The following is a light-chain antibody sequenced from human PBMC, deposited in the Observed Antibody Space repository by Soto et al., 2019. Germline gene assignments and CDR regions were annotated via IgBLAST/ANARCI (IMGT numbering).Light chain of an antibody. J-gene: IGKJ4*01. Sequence: EIVLTQSPATLSLSPGERATLSCGASRSVSSYFAWYQQKPGQAPRLLIYDAYYRATGIPARFSGSGSGTDFTLTISILEPEDFAVYYCQHRSDWPPRLTFGGGTKVEIK. CDR2: DAY. CDR1: RSVSSY. V-gene: IGKV3-11*01. CDR3: QHRSDWPPRLT.